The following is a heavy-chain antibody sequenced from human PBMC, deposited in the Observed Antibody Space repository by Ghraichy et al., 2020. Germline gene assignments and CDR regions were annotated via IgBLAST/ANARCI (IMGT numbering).Heavy chain of an antibody. V-gene: IGHV3-23*01. J-gene: IGHJ6*03. Sequence: GGSLRLSCAASGFTFSSYAMSWVRQAPGKGLEWVSAISGSGGSTYYADSVKGRFTISRDNSKNTLYLQMNSLRAEDTAVYYCAKDHPVSQEWLLYYYYYYYMDVWGKGTTVTVSS. CDR3: AKDHPVSQEWLLYYYYYYYMDV. CDR1: GFTFSSYA. D-gene: IGHD3-3*01. CDR2: ISGSGGST.